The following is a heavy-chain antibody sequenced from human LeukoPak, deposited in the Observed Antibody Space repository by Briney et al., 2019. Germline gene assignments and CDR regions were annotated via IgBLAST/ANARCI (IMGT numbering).Heavy chain of an antibody. J-gene: IGHJ5*02. Sequence: GGSLRLSCAASGFTFSSYSMNWVRQAPGMGLEWVSSISSSSSYIYYADSVKGRFTISRDNAKNSLYLQMNSLRAEDTAVYYCASGPGYYDSSGYYRFGWFDPWGQGTLVTVSS. V-gene: IGHV3-21*01. CDR2: ISSSSSYI. CDR3: ASGPGYYDSSGYYRFGWFDP. D-gene: IGHD3-22*01. CDR1: GFTFSSYS.